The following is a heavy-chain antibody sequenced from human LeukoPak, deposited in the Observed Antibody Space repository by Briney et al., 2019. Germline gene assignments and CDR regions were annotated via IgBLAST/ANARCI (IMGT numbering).Heavy chain of an antibody. Sequence: ASVKVSCKASGYTFTSYGISWVRQAPGQGLEWMGWINTNIGKTKYAQGFTGRFVFSLDTSVSTAYLQIDRLKAEDTAIYYCVREEGPWGQGTLVTVSS. V-gene: IGHV7-4-1*01. CDR2: INTNIGKT. J-gene: IGHJ5*02. CDR3: VREEGP. CDR1: GYTFTSYG.